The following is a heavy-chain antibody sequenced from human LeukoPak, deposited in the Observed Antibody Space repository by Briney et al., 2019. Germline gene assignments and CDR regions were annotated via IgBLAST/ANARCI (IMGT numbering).Heavy chain of an antibody. Sequence: GGSLRLSCAASGFTVSSNYMSWVRQAPGKGLEWVSVIYSGGSTYYADSVKGRFTISRDNSKNTLYLQMNSLRAEDTAVYYCARDRMYYDILTGYYTYYYGMDVWGQGTTVTVSS. V-gene: IGHV3-66*01. J-gene: IGHJ6*02. CDR2: IYSGGST. CDR1: GFTVSSNY. D-gene: IGHD3-9*01. CDR3: ARDRMYYDILTGYYTYYYGMDV.